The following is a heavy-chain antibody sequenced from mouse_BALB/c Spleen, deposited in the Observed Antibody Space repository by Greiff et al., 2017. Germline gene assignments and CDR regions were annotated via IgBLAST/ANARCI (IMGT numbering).Heavy chain of an antibody. CDR1: GFNIKDTY. V-gene: IGHV14-3*02. D-gene: IGHD1-1*01. CDR2: IDPANGNT. J-gene: IGHJ1*01. CDR3: ARIAGSSYYNV. Sequence: EVQLQQSGAELVKPGASVKLSCTASGFNIKDTYMHWVKQRPEQGLEWIGRIDPANGNTKYDPKFQGKATITADTSSNTAYLQLSSLTSEDTAVYYCARIAGSSYYNVWGAGTTVTVSS.